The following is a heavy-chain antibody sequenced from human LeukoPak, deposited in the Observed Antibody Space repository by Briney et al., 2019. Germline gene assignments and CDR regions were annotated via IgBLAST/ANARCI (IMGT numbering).Heavy chain of an antibody. V-gene: IGHV1-8*01. Sequence: ASVKVSCKASGYTFTSYDINWVRQATGQGLEWMGWMNPNSGNKGYAQKFQGRVTMTRNTSISTAYMELSSLRSEDTAVYYCARGYLWGVTRPFDYCGQGTLVTVSS. D-gene: IGHD3-10*01. J-gene: IGHJ4*02. CDR1: GYTFTSYD. CDR2: MNPNSGNK. CDR3: ARGYLWGVTRPFDY.